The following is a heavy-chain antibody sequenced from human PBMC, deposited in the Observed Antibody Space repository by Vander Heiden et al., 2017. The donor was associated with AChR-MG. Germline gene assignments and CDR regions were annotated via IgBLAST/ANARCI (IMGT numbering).Heavy chain of an antibody. CDR1: GGSISSSGYD. CDR2: IYYSGSN. Sequence: QLHLQESRAGLVTPSETLSLTCTVSGGSISSSGYDWGWIRQPPGKGLEWIGSIYYSGSNYYNPSLKSRVTISVDTSKNQFALKQGSVTAADTAVYYCARQSRDAFDIWGQETMVTVSS. V-gene: IGHV4-39*01. J-gene: IGHJ3*02. CDR3: ARQSRDAFDI.